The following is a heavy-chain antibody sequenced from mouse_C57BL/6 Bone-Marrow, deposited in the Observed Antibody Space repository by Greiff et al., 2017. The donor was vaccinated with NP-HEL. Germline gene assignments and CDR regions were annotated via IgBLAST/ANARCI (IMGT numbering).Heavy chain of an antibody. J-gene: IGHJ2*01. D-gene: IGHD1-1*01. V-gene: IGHV1-63*01. CDR1: GYTFTNYW. CDR3: ARWGYYYGSSYDFDY. Sequence: VQLQQSGAELVRPGTSVKMSCKASGYTFTNYWIGWAKQRPGHGLEWIGDIYPGGGYTNYNEKFKGKATLTADKSSSTAYMQFSSLTSEDSAIYDCARWGYYYGSSYDFDYWGQGTTLTVSS. CDR2: IYPGGGYT.